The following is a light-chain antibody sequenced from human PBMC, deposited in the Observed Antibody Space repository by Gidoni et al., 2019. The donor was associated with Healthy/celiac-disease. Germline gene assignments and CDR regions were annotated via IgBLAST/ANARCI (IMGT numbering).Light chain of an antibody. CDR3: QQYGSSPFT. CDR2: GAS. Sequence: EIMLTQSPDTLSLSPGERATLPCRASQSVNNNYLAWYQQQPGQAPSLLIYGASTRAAGISESFTGSGSGTDFTLTISRLEPEDFTVYYCQQYGSSPFTFGGGTKVEIK. J-gene: IGKJ4*01. CDR1: QSVNNNY. V-gene: IGKV3-20*01.